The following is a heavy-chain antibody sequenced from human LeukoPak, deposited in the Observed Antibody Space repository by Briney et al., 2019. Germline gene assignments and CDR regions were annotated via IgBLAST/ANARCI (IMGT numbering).Heavy chain of an antibody. CDR2: IYYSGST. V-gene: IGHV4-59*01. CDR1: GGSISSYY. D-gene: IGHD3-10*01. J-gene: IGHJ6*03. Sequence: SETLSLTCTVSGGSISSYYWSWIRQPPGKGLEWIGYIYYSGSTNYNPSLKSRVTISVDTSKNQFSLKLSSVTAADTAVYYCAREGKITMVRGVIRYYYMDVWGKGTTVTISS. CDR3: AREGKITMVRGVIRYYYMDV.